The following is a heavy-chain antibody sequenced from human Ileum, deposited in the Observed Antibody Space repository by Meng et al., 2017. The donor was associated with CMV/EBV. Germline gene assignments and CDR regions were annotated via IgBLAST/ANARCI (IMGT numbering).Heavy chain of an antibody. J-gene: IGHJ4*02. Sequence: VAGGCIASSAYCWAWIRQPTGKGQEWIGSISHSGTTYYSPSLKSRVTISVDTSKNQFSLNLNSVTAADTAVYYCARLGSSSWYFDYWGQGTLVTVSS. V-gene: IGHV4-39*01. CDR2: ISHSGTT. CDR1: GGCIASSAYC. D-gene: IGHD6-13*01. CDR3: ARLGSSSWYFDY.